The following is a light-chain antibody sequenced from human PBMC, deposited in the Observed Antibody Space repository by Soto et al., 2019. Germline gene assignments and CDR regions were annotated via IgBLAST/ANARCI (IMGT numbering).Light chain of an antibody. J-gene: IGKJ2*01. CDR3: QKYNSAPYT. Sequence: DIQMTQSPSSLSASVGDRVTITCRASQGISNYLAWYQQKPGKVPKLLIYAASTLQSGVPSRFSGSGSGTDFTLNISSLQPDDVATYYCQKYNSAPYTFGQGPKLEIK. CDR2: AAS. CDR1: QGISNY. V-gene: IGKV1-27*01.